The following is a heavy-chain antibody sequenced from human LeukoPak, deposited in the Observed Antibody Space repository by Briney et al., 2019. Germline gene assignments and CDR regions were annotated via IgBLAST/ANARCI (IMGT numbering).Heavy chain of an antibody. V-gene: IGHV3-21*06. Sequence: SGGSLRLSCAASGFTFTSYNMNWVRQAPGKGLEWVSSITSSSSYIYYADSVKGRFTISRDNAKNSLYLQMDSLRVEDTAVYYCARGPEGYYYYYYMDVWGKGTTVTVSS. J-gene: IGHJ6*03. CDR2: ITSSSSYI. CDR3: ARGPEGYYYYYYMDV. CDR1: GFTFTSYN.